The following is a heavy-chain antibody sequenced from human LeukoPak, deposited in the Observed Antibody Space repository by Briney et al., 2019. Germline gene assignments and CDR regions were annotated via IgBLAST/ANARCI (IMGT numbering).Heavy chain of an antibody. CDR1: GGSISNSSYY. Sequence: SETLSLTCTVSGGSISNSSYYWGWIRQPPGKGLEWIGNIYYSGNTCYNPSLKSRVTISVDTSKNQFSLKLSSVTAADTAVYYCARGYCSTTSCHGGDNWGQGTLVTVSS. CDR2: IYYSGNT. V-gene: IGHV4-39*01. J-gene: IGHJ4*02. CDR3: ARGYCSTTSCHGGDN. D-gene: IGHD2-2*01.